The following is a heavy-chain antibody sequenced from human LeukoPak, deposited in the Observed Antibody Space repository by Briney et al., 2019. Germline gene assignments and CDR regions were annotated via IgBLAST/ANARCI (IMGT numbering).Heavy chain of an antibody. D-gene: IGHD2-2*01. J-gene: IGHJ3*02. CDR1: GYTFTGYY. V-gene: IGHV1-2*04. Sequence: GSVKVSCTTSGYTFTGYYMHWVRQAPGQGLEWMGWINPNSGGTNYAQNFQGWVTMTRDTSISTVYMELSRLRSDDMAVYYCARGCSSTNCPGAFDIWGQGTLVTVSS. CDR3: ARGCSSTNCPGAFDI. CDR2: INPNSGGT.